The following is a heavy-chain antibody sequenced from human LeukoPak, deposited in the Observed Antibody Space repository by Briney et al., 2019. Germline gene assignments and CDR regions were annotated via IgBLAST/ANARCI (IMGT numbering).Heavy chain of an antibody. CDR1: GYTFTGYY. CDR3: ARPYSSGWTTGY. CDR2: INPNSGGT. J-gene: IGHJ4*02. D-gene: IGHD6-19*01. Sequence: GASVKVSCKASGYTFTGYYMHWVRQAPGQGLEWMGWINPNSGGTNFAQKVQGRVTMTRDTSISTAYMELSRLRSDDTAVYYCARPYSSGWTTGYWGQGTLVTVSS. V-gene: IGHV1-2*02.